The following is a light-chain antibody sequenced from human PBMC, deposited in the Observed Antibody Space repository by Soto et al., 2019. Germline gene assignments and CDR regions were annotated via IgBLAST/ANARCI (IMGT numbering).Light chain of an antibody. Sequence: ITQSPATLSVSPGERATLSCRASQSVSSNLAWYQQKPGQAPRLLIYGASTRATGIPARFSGSGSGTEFTLTISSLQSEDFAVYYCQQYNNWPYTFGQGTKLEIK. CDR3: QQYNNWPYT. V-gene: IGKV3-15*01. CDR2: GAS. CDR1: QSVSSN. J-gene: IGKJ2*01.